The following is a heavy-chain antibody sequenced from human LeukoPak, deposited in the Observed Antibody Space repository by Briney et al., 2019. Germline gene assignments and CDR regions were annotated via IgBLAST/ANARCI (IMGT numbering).Heavy chain of an antibody. CDR2: ISSSSSYI. J-gene: IGHJ6*02. CDR3: ARGGLRNYYYGMDV. V-gene: IGHV3-21*01. Sequence: GGSLRLPCAASGFTFSSYSMNWVRQAPGKGLEWVSSISSSSSYIYYADSVKGRFTISRDNAKNSLYLQMNSLRAEDTAVYYCARGGLRNYYYGMDVWGQGTTVTVSS. D-gene: IGHD5/OR15-5a*01. CDR1: GFTFSSYS.